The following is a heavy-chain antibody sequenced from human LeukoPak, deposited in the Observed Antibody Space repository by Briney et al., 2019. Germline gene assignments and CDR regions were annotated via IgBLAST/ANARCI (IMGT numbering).Heavy chain of an antibody. Sequence: GGSLRLSRAASGFTFSSYWMSWVRQAPGKGLEWVSAISGSGGSTYYADSVKGRFTISRDNSKNTLYLQMNSLRAEDTAVYYCAKASRGGATRNPFDYWGQGTLVTVSS. V-gene: IGHV3-23*01. CDR3: AKASRGGATRNPFDY. CDR2: ISGSGGST. J-gene: IGHJ4*02. D-gene: IGHD1-26*01. CDR1: GFTFSSYW.